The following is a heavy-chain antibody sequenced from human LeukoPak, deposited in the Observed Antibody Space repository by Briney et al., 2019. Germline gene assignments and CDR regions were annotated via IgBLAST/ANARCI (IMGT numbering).Heavy chain of an antibody. CDR1: GGSISNYY. V-gene: IGHV4-59*01. D-gene: IGHD2-21*01. CDR2: IYYSGST. J-gene: IGHJ4*02. Sequence: SETLSLTCTVSGGSISNYYWSWIRQPPGKGLEWIGYIYYSGSTNYHPSLKSRVTMSVDTSKKQCSLKLSSVTAADTAVYYCASAPVASPYYFDYWGQGTLVTVSS. CDR3: ASAPVASPYYFDY.